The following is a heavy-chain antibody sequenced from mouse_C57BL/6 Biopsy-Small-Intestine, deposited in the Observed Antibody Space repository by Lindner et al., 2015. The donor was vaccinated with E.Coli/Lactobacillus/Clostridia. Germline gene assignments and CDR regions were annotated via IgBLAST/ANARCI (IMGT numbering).Heavy chain of an antibody. J-gene: IGHJ4*01. Sequence: SVKVSCKTSGYNFIDFDINWVRQTAGQGLEWMGWLNPNTGNTGYPQKFQGRVTMTRDTNTRTAYMELSSLRSEDTAVYYCARAYTSRRTGCFDPWGQGTLVTVSS. CDR3: ARAYTSRRTGCFDP. V-gene: IGHV1-84*02. D-gene: IGHD3-2*02. CDR2: LNPNTGNT. CDR1: GYNFIDFD.